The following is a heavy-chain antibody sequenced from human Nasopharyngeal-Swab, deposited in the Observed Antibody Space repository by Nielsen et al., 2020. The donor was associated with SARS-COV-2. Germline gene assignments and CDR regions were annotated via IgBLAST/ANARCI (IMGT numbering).Heavy chain of an antibody. CDR1: GFTFSSYA. V-gene: IGHV3-23*01. CDR2: ISGSGGRT. CDR3: ASRGGGYDYFHY. D-gene: IGHD5-12*01. J-gene: IGHJ4*02. Sequence: GESLKISCTASGFTFSSYAMGWVRQAQGKGLEWVSGISGSGGRTYYADSVKGRFTISRDNSKNTLYLQMDGLRVEDTAVYYCASRGGGYDYFHYWGQGTLVTVSS.